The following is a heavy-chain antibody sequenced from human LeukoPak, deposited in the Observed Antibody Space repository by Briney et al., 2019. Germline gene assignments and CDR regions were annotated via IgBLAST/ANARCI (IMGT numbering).Heavy chain of an antibody. CDR3: ARHVAWAMAC. CDR2: IYYSGST. Sequence: SETLSLTCTVSGGSISSSSYYWGWIRQPPGKGLEWIGSIYYSGSTYYNPSLKSRVTISVDTSKNQFSLKLSSVTAADTAVYYCARHVAWAMACWGQGTLVTVSS. CDR1: GGSISSSSYY. J-gene: IGHJ4*02. V-gene: IGHV4-39*01. D-gene: IGHD5-18*01.